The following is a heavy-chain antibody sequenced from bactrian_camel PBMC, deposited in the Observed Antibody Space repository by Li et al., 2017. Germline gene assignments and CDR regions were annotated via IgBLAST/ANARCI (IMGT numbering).Heavy chain of an antibody. CDR1: GHIKDNC. J-gene: IGHJ4*01. Sequence: HVQLVESGGGSVQAGGSLTLACTLSGHIKDNCMGWLRQAPGKEREGVARIAIDGERTYYADSVKGRFTVSRDSSETTLYLQMDSLKPEDTATYYCAADPGSGGSCSPNLPLTTDANYFVGQGTQVTVS. D-gene: IGHD2*01. CDR2: IAIDGERT. V-gene: IGHV3S61*01.